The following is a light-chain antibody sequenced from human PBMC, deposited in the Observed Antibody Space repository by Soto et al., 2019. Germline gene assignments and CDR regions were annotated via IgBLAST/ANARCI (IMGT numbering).Light chain of an antibody. CDR1: QSVSSSY. Sequence: EIVLTQSPGTLSLSPGERATLSCRASQSVSSSYLAWYQQKPGHAPRLLIYGASSRATGIPDRFSGSGSGTDFTLTISRLEPEDFAVYYCQQYRTFGQGTKVEIK. CDR2: GAS. CDR3: QQYRT. V-gene: IGKV3-20*01. J-gene: IGKJ1*01.